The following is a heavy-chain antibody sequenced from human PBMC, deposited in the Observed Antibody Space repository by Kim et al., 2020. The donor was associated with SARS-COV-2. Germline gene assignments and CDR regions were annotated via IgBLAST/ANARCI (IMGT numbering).Heavy chain of an antibody. J-gene: IGHJ4*02. D-gene: IGHD2-15*01. V-gene: IGHV4-39*02. CDR1: GDSVSSSAHY. CDR2: VYYTGRA. CDR3: VRVGFCSRGTCSQPPLNN. Sequence: SETLSLTCTVSGDSVSSSAHYWGWIRQPPGKGLEWIGNVYYTGRAYYNPSLNGRVTIFGDTSRNQLSLHLSAVTAADTAVYFCVRVGFCSRGTCSQPPLNNWGQGTLVTVSS.